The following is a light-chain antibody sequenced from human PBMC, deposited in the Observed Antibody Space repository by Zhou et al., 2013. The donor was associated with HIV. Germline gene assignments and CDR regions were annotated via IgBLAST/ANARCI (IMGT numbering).Light chain of an antibody. CDR3: QQSFTTPWT. J-gene: IGKJ1*01. V-gene: IGKV1-39*01. Sequence: DIQMTQSPSSLSSSIGDRVTITCRASQSVSDYLNWYQQKPGKAPKLLIHSASTLESGVPSRFSGSGSGTEFTLTISSLQPEDFATYHCQQSFTTPWTFGQGTKVEIK. CDR2: SAS. CDR1: QSVSDY.